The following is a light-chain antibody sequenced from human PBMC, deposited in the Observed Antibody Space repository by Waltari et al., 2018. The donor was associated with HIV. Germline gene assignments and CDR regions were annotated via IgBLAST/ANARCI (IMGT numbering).Light chain of an antibody. V-gene: IGLV2-11*01. J-gene: IGLJ1*01. Sequence: QSALTQTRSVSGSPGQSVTISCTGTSSDVGGYNYVSWYQHHPDTAPKLIIYDVTKRPSGGPYRFTGSKSGDAASLTMSGLQAEDEADYYCCSYAGSKTYVFGTGTKVTVL. CDR1: SSDVGGYNY. CDR2: DVT. CDR3: CSYAGSKTYV.